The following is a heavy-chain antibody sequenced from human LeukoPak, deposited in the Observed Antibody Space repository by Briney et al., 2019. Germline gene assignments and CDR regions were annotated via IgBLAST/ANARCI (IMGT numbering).Heavy chain of an antibody. J-gene: IGHJ6*03. CDR1: GYTFTSHD. V-gene: IGHV1-8*01. CDR2: MNPNSGNT. Sequence: GASVKVSCKASGYTFTSHDINWVRQATGQGLEWMGWMNPNSGNTGFAQKFQGRVTITRNTSISTAYMELISLRAEDTAVYFCARAPTWTGYYYMDVWGKGTTVTVSS. D-gene: IGHD3-16*01. CDR3: ARAPTWTGYYYMDV.